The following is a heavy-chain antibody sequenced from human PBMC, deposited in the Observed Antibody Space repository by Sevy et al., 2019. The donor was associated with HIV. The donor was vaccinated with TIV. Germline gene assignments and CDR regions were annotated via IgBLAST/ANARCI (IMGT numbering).Heavy chain of an antibody. CDR3: ARSRVITSTSDY. Sequence: SETLSLTCAVSGGSIRGYYWSWIRQPPGKGLEWIGYISYTGSTNYNPSLKSRVTISVDTSKNEFSLKLSSVTAADTAVYYCARSRVITSTSDYWGQGTLVTVSS. CDR1: GGSIRGYY. D-gene: IGHD1-20*01. CDR2: ISYTGST. V-gene: IGHV4-59*01. J-gene: IGHJ4*02.